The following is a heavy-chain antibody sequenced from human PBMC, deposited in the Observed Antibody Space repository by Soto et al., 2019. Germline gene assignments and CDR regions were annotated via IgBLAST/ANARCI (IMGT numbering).Heavy chain of an antibody. CDR2: ISYDGSNK. D-gene: IGHD3-16*02. Sequence: PGGSLRLSCAASGFTFSSYAMHWVRQAPGKGLEWVAVISYDGSNKYYADSVKGRFTISRDSSKNTLYLQMNSLRAEDTAVYYCAREPPYDYVWGSYRPHYYYYYGMDVWGQGTTVTVSS. V-gene: IGHV3-30-3*01. CDR1: GFTFSSYA. J-gene: IGHJ6*02. CDR3: AREPPYDYVWGSYRPHYYYYYGMDV.